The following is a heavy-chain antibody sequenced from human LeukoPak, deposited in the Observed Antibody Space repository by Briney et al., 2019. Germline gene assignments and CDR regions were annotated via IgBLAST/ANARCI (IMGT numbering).Heavy chain of an antibody. Sequence: SETLSLTCAVYGGSFSGYYWSWIRQPPGKGLEWIGEINHSGSTNYNPSLKSRVTISVDTSKNQFSLKLSSVTAADTAVYYCARDPYYDFWSGYVWFDPWGQGTLVTVSS. V-gene: IGHV4-34*01. D-gene: IGHD3-3*01. J-gene: IGHJ5*02. CDR3: ARDPYYDFWSGYVWFDP. CDR1: GGSFSGYY. CDR2: INHSGST.